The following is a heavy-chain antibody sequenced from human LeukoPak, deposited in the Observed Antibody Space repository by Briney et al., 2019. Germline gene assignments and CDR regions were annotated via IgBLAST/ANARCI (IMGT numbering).Heavy chain of an antibody. Sequence: GGSLRLSCASSGLTFSSYWMSWVRQAPGKGLAWAANIKQDGSEKYYVDSVKGRFTISRDNAKNSLYLQMNSLRAEDTAVYYCARVSMVRGVIITFDYWGQGTLVTVSS. V-gene: IGHV3-7*01. D-gene: IGHD3-10*01. J-gene: IGHJ4*02. CDR2: IKQDGSEK. CDR1: GLTFSSYW. CDR3: ARVSMVRGVIITFDY.